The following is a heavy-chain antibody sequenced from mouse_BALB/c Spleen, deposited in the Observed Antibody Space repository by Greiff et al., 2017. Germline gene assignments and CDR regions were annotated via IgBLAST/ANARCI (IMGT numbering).Heavy chain of an antibody. D-gene: IGHD1-1*01. J-gene: IGHJ2*01. V-gene: IGHV5-6*01. CDR1: GFTFSSYG. CDR2: ISSGGSYT. Sequence: EVKLMESGGDLVKPGGSLKLSCAASGFTFSSYGMSWVRQTPDKRLEWVATISSGGSYTYYPDSVKGRFTISRDNAKNTLYLQMSSLKSEDTAMYYCARHAGGGSSYYFDYWGQGTTLTVSS. CDR3: ARHAGGGSSYYFDY.